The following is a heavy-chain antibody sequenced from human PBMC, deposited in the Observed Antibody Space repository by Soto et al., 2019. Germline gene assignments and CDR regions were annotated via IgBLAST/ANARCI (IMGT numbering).Heavy chain of an antibody. V-gene: IGHV5-51*01. Sequence: GESLKISCEGSGYSFTTYWIGWVRQMPGKGLEWMGIIYPADSDIRYSPSFQGQVTISADKSISTAYLQWSSLKASDTAIYYCARHDDGNYYFDLWGRGTLVTVSS. CDR2: IYPADSDI. J-gene: IGHJ2*01. CDR1: GYSFTTYW. D-gene: IGHD1-7*01. CDR3: ARHDDGNYYFDL.